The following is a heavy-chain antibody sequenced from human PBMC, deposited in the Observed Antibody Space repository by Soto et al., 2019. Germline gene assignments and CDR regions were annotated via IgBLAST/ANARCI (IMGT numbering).Heavy chain of an antibody. CDR3: AADRKIVGTMGAVDF. CDR1: ENTLTELT. Sequence: ASVKVSCKVPENTLTELTIDWLRQAPGKGLEWMGRSAPEEGEPIYPQKFQGRVSMTEDPSTDTDYMELTSLRSEDTAVYFCAADRKIVGTMGAVDFCGQGTLVTFSS. J-gene: IGHJ4*02. D-gene: IGHD1-26*01. CDR2: SAPEEGEP. V-gene: IGHV1-24*01.